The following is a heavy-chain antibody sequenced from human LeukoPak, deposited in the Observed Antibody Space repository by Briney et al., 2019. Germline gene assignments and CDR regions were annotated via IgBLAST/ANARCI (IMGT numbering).Heavy chain of an antibody. V-gene: IGHV1-2*02. CDR2: INPSSGGT. J-gene: IGHJ3*02. Sequence: ASVKVSCKASGYTFTGYYMHWVRQAPGQGLEWMGWINPSSGGTNYAQKFQGRVTMTRGTSISTAYMELSRLRSDDSAVYYCASREYYYDSSGADDAFDIWGQGTMVTVSS. D-gene: IGHD3-22*01. CDR1: GYTFTGYY. CDR3: ASREYYYDSSGADDAFDI.